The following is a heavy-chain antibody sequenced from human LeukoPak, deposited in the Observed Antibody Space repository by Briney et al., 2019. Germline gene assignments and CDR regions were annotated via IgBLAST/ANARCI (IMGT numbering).Heavy chain of an antibody. CDR3: ARDLSSSSWYTLGAFDI. V-gene: IGHV4-34*01. J-gene: IGHJ3*02. CDR2: INHSGST. D-gene: IGHD6-13*01. CDR1: GGSFSGYY. Sequence: KPSETLSLTCAVYGGSFSGYYWSWIRQPPGKGLEWIGEINHSGSTNYNPSLKSRVTISVDTSKNQFSLKLSSVTAADTAVYYYARDLSSSSWYTLGAFDIWGQGTMVTVSS.